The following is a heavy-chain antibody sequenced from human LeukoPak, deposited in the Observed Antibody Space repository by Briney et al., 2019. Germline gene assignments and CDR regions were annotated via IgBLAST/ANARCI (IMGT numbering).Heavy chain of an antibody. V-gene: IGHV3-23*01. J-gene: IGHJ3*02. Sequence: GGSLRLSCEASGFSFRNYAMSWVRQAPGKGLEWVSGISGSGGTTYYADSVKGRFTISRDNAKNSLYLQMNSLRAEDTAVYYCAREDSSGWNDAFDIWGQGTMVTVSS. CDR1: GFSFRNYA. CDR3: AREDSSGWNDAFDI. D-gene: IGHD6-19*01. CDR2: ISGSGGTT.